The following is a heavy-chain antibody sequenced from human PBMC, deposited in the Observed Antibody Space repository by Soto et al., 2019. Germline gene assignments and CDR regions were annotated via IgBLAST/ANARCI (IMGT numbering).Heavy chain of an antibody. D-gene: IGHD3-10*01. J-gene: IGHJ4*02. Sequence: EVQLVESGGNLVQPGGSLRLSCAASGFTFSSYWIHWVRQPPGKGLLWVSRINTDGSTTNYADSVKGRFTISRDNAKNTRYLQMNMLRAEDTAVYDCARGASGNYYLDYWGQGALVTISS. V-gene: IGHV3-74*01. CDR1: GFTFSSYW. CDR3: ARGASGNYYLDY. CDR2: INTDGSTT.